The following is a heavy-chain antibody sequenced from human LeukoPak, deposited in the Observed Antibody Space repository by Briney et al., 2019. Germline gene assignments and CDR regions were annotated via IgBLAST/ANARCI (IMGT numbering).Heavy chain of an antibody. D-gene: IGHD3-3*01. J-gene: IGHJ4*02. CDR2: IYHSGST. V-gene: IGHV4-30-2*01. CDR1: GGSISSGGYY. CDR3: ARDRTFALRFLEWSPYSDY. Sequence: SETLSLTCTVSGGSISSGGYYWSWIRQPPGKGLEWIGYIYHSGSTYYNPSLKSRVTISVDRSKNQFSLKLSSVTAADTAVYYCARDRTFALRFLEWSPYSDYWGQGTLVTVSS.